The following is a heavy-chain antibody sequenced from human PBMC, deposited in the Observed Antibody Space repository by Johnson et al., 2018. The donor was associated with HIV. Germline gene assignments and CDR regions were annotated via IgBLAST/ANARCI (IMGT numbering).Heavy chain of an antibody. CDR2: IRYDGSST. V-gene: IGHV3-30*02. Sequence: QVQLVESGGGAVQPGKSLRLACAASGFTFSGYGMHWVRQAPGKGLEWVAFIRYDGSSTYYGDSVKGRFTISRDNSKNTLYLQMNSLRTEDTAVYYCATEYFDIWGQGTMVTVSS. J-gene: IGHJ3*02. CDR1: GFTFSGYG. D-gene: IGHD2/OR15-2a*01. CDR3: ATEYFDI.